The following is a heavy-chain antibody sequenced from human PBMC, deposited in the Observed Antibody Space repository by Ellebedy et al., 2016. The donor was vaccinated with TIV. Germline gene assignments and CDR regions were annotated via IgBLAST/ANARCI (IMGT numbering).Heavy chain of an antibody. CDR1: GFTFSTYA. J-gene: IGHJ4*02. V-gene: IGHV3-23*01. D-gene: IGHD6-19*01. CDR2: IIGSGGST. Sequence: GESLKISCAASGFTFSTYAMNWLRQAQGKGLEWVSSIIGSGGSTLYADSVKGRFTISRDNSKNMVYLQMNSLRVEDTAVYYCAKAGYSSAWYLVFDYWGQGTLVTVSS. CDR3: AKAGYSSAWYLVFDY.